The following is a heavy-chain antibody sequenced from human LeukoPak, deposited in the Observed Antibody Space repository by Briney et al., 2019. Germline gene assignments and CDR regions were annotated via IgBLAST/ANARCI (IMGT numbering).Heavy chain of an antibody. J-gene: IGHJ4*02. CDR1: GFTFDDYA. CDR3: AKEEAGYFDY. D-gene: IGHD6-13*01. CDR2: ISWNSGSI. Sequence: HPGRSLRLSCAASGFTFDDYAMHWVRHAPGKGLEWVSGISWNSGSIGYADSVKGRFTISRDNAKNSLYLQMNSLRAEDTALYYCAKEEAGYFDYWGQGTLVTVSS. V-gene: IGHV3-9*01.